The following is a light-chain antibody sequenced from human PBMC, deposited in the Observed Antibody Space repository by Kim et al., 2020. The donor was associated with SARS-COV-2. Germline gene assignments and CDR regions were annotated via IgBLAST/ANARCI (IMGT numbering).Light chain of an antibody. CDR1: YNY. Sequence: YNYVSWYQQPPGKAPKVMIYDVNKRPSGVPDRFSGSKSGNTASLTISGLQAEDEADYYCCSYAGSYTWVFGGGTQLTVL. V-gene: IGLV2-11*03. J-gene: IGLJ2*01. CDR2: DVN. CDR3: CSYAGSYTWV.